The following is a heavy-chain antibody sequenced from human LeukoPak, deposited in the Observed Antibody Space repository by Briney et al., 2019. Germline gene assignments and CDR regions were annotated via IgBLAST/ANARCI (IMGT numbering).Heavy chain of an antibody. Sequence: GGSLRLSCAASGFTFSSYWMSWVRQALGKGLEWVANIKQDGSEKYYVDSVKGRFTISRDNAKNSLYLQMNSLRAEDTAVYYCARDLLLWFGELLRPLDYWGQGTLVTVSS. CDR1: GFTFSSYW. CDR2: IKQDGSEK. V-gene: IGHV3-7*01. CDR3: ARDLLLWFGELLRPLDY. D-gene: IGHD3-10*01. J-gene: IGHJ4*02.